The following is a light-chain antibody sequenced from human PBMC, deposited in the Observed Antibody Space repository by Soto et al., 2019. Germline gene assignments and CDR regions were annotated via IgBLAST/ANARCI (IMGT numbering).Light chain of an antibody. CDR2: GAS. V-gene: IGKV1-39*01. CDR3: QEGYTLLT. Sequence: DIQMTQAPSSLSASVGHRVTITCRTSQRVSTYLNWYQQRPGKATKLLIYGASSLQSGVPSRFSGSGSGTHFTLTISSLQPEDFATYYCQEGYTLLTFGGGTKVDIK. CDR1: QRVSTY. J-gene: IGKJ4*01.